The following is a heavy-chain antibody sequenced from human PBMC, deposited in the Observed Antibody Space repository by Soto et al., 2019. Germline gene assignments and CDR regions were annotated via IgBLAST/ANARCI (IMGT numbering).Heavy chain of an antibody. CDR1: GFAFSSYA. D-gene: IGHD6-19*01. J-gene: IGHJ4*02. CDR2: ISGGGGST. CDR3: AKDTQWLALSVFDY. V-gene: IGHV3-23*01. Sequence: EVQLLESGGGLVQPGGSLRLSCAASGFAFSSYAMSWVRQSPGKGLEWVSGISGGGGSTYYADSVLGRFTISRDNSKDTLYLQMNSRRAEDTAGYYCAKDTQWLALSVFDYWGQGTLVTVSS.